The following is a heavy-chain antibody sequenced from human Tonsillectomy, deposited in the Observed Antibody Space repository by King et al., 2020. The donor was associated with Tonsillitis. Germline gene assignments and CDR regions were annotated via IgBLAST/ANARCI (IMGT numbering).Heavy chain of an antibody. CDR3: ARGALGGGLDF. Sequence: VQLQQSGPGLVKPSQTLSLTCALSGDSVSNNSAAWNWIRQSPLRGLEWLGWTYYRSKWYNDYAISVKSRITINSDTSKNQFSLQLNSVTPEDTAVYYWARGALGGGLDFWGQGTLVTVSS. CDR2: TYYRSKWYN. J-gene: IGHJ4*02. CDR1: GDSVSNNSAA. V-gene: IGHV6-1*01. D-gene: IGHD3-16*01.